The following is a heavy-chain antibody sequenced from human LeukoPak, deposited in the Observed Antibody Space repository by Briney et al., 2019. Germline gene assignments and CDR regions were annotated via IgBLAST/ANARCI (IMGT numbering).Heavy chain of an antibody. Sequence: SETLSLTCAAYGGSFSGYYWGWIRQPPGKGLEWIGEINHSGSTNNNPSLKSRVSISVDTSKNQFSLKLSSVTAADTAVYYCARVRIGSYAVDYWGQGTLVTVSS. CDR1: GGSFSGYY. J-gene: IGHJ4*02. D-gene: IGHD1-26*01. V-gene: IGHV4-34*01. CDR3: ARVRIGSYAVDY. CDR2: INHSGST.